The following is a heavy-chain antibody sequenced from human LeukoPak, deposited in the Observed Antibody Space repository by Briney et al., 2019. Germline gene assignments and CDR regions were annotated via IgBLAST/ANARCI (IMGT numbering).Heavy chain of an antibody. D-gene: IGHD3-10*01. CDR1: GFTFSSYA. CDR3: ARDRGSL. CDR2: ISYDGSNK. J-gene: IGHJ4*02. Sequence: GGSLRLSCAASGFTFSSYAMHWVRQAPGKGLEWVAVISYDGSNKYYADSVKGRFTISRDNSKNTLYLQMNSLRAEDTAVYYCARDRGSLWGQGTLVTVSS. V-gene: IGHV3-30-3*01.